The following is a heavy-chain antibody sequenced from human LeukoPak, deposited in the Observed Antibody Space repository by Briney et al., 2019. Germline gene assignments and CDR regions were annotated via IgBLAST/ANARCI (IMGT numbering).Heavy chain of an antibody. Sequence: ASVKVSCKASGYTFTSYYMHWVRQAPGQGLEWMGIINPSGGSTSYAQKFQGRVTMTRDTSTSTVYMELSSLRSEDTAVYYCVRGNRDYYGSGVFDYWGQGTLVTVSS. CDR3: VRGNRDYYGSGVFDY. J-gene: IGHJ4*02. CDR1: GYTFTSYY. CDR2: INPSGGST. D-gene: IGHD3-10*01. V-gene: IGHV1-46*01.